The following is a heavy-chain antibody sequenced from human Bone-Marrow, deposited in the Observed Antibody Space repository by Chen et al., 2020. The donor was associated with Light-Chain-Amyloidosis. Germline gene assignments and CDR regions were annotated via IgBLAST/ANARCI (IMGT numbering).Heavy chain of an antibody. D-gene: IGHD6-19*01. CDR3: GRDVAGADDY. V-gene: IGHV3-74*01. CDR2: INEDGRTT. J-gene: IGHJ4*02. Sequence: GFSFSSYWMHWVRQAPGKGLMWVSRINEDGRTTTYADSVKGRFTISRDNAKNKLYLQMNSLKDEYTAVYYCGRDVAGADDYWGQGNLVTVSS. CDR1: GFSFSSYW.